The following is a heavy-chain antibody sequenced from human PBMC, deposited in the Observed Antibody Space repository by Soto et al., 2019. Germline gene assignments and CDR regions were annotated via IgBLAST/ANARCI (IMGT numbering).Heavy chain of an antibody. CDR1: GFTFSSYW. CDR2: IKQDGSEN. J-gene: IGHJ4*02. V-gene: IGHV3-7*03. D-gene: IGHD3-9*01. Sequence: PGGSLRLSCAASGFTFSSYWMSWVRQAPGKGLEWVASIKQDGSENYYVDSVKGRCTISRDNSKNTLYLQMNGLRAEDTAVYYCAKDRQGLRYFDYDFDYWGQGTLVTVSS. CDR3: AKDRQGLRYFDYDFDY.